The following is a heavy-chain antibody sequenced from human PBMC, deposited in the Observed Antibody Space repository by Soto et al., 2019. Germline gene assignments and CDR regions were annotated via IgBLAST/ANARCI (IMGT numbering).Heavy chain of an antibody. V-gene: IGHV3-66*01. CDR2: IYSGGST. Sequence: EVQLVESGGGLVQPGGSLTLSCAASGLTVSSNYMTWVRQAPGKGLEWVSLIYSGGSTYYADSVKGRFTISRDNSKNTLYLQMNRLRAEDTAVYYCAGTRSLDYWGQGTLVTVSS. CDR1: GLTVSSNY. J-gene: IGHJ4*02. CDR3: AGTRSLDY.